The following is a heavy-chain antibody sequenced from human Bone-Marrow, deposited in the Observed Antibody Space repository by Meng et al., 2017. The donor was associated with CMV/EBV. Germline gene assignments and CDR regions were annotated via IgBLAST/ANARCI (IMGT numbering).Heavy chain of an antibody. D-gene: IGHD6-13*01. CDR3: AKRSTGGYSSSWYGRRDYYYGMDV. Sequence: ASVKVSCKASGYTFTSYGISWVRQAPGQGLEWMGWISAYNGNTNYAQKLQGRVTMTTDTSTSTAYMELRSLRSDDTAVYYCAKRSTGGYSSSWYGRRDYYYGMDVWGQGTTVTVSS. CDR1: GYTFTSYG. V-gene: IGHV1-18*01. CDR2: ISAYNGNT. J-gene: IGHJ6*02.